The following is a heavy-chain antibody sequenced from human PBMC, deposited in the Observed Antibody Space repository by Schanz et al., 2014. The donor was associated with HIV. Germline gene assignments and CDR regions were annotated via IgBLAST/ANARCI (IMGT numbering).Heavy chain of an antibody. Sequence: EVQLVESGGALVQPGGSLRLSCAVSGFTISSNYMSWVRQAPGKGLEWVSVVYIGDSTFYANSVKGRFTISRDDSKNTLYLQMNSLRAEDTAMYYCAAGLIRYFFDYWGQGTLVTVSS. CDR3: AAGLIRYFFDY. D-gene: IGHD2-21*01. CDR2: VYIGDST. V-gene: IGHV3-66*01. J-gene: IGHJ4*02. CDR1: GFTISSNY.